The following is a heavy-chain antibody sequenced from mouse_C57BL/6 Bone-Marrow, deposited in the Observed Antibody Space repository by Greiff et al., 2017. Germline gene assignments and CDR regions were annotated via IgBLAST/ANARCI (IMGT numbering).Heavy chain of an antibody. J-gene: IGHJ2*01. CDR1: GYAFSSYW. CDR2: IYPGGGDT. V-gene: IGHV1-80*01. D-gene: IGHD2-2*01. Sequence: QVQLQQSGAELVKPGASVKISCKASGYAFSSYWMNWVKQRPGKGLEWIGQIYPGGGDTNYNGKFKGKATMTADKSSSTAYMQLSSLTSEDSAVYFCAREGLRRGYYFDYWGQGTTLTVSS. CDR3: AREGLRRGYYFDY.